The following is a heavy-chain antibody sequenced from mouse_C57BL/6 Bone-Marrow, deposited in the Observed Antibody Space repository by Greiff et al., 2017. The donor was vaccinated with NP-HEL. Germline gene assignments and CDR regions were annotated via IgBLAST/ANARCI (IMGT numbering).Heavy chain of an antibody. CDR3: ARAHYYDRTWFAY. V-gene: IGHV5-4*01. D-gene: IGHD2-4*01. CDR1: GFTFSSYA. J-gene: IGHJ3*01. Sequence: EVHLVESGGGLVKPGGSLKLSCAASGFTFSSYAMSWVRQTPEKRLEWVATISDGGSYTYYPDNVKGRFTISRDNAKNNLYLQMSHLKSEDTAMYYCARAHYYDRTWFAYWGQGTLVTVSA. CDR2: ISDGGSYT.